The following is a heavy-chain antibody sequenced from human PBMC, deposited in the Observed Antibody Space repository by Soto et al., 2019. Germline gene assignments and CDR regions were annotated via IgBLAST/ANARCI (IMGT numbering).Heavy chain of an antibody. V-gene: IGHV4-4*02. J-gene: IGHJ5*02. D-gene: IGHD6-13*01. CDR2: IYHSVST. CDR3: ATFDLSYSRSWGRQKWFDL. CDR1: GGSISSSNC. Sequence: PSETLSLTCAVSGGSISSSNCWSWVRQPPGKGLEWIGEIYHSVSTNYNPSLKSRVTISVDKSKNQFSLKLSSVTAADTAVYYSATFDLSYSRSWGRQKWFDLLCQGLLVT.